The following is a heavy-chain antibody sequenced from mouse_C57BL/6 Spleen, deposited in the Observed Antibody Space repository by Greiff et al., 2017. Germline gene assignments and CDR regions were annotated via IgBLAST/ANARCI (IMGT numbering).Heavy chain of an antibody. CDR1: GYTFTSYW. CDR2: IYPGSGST. Sequence: QVQLQQPGAELVKPGASVKMSCKASGYTFTSYWITWVKQRPGQGLEWIGDIYPGSGSTNYNEKFKSKATLTVDTSSSTANMQLSSLTSEDSAVYHWARPYDSGSSYWYFDVWGTGTTATVSS. J-gene: IGHJ1*03. V-gene: IGHV1-55*01. D-gene: IGHD1-1*01. CDR3: ARPYDSGSSYWYFDV.